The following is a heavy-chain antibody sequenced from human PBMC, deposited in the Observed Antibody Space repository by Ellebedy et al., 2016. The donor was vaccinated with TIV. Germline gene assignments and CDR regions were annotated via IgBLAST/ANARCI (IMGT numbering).Heavy chain of an antibody. CDR1: EYTFTSYD. Sequence: ASVKVSCXASEYTFTSYDINWVRQATGQGLEWMGWMNPNSGNTGYAQKFQGRVTMTRNTSISTAYMELSSLRSEDTAVYYCARGQVAAAGIMGTYYYYYYMDVWGKGTTVTVSS. V-gene: IGHV1-8*01. J-gene: IGHJ6*03. CDR2: MNPNSGNT. D-gene: IGHD6-13*01. CDR3: ARGQVAAAGIMGTYYYYYYMDV.